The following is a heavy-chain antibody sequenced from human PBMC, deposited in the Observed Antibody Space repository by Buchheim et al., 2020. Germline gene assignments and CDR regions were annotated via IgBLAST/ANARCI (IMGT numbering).Heavy chain of an antibody. CDR3: ARSGEHLYYYMDL. V-gene: IGHV3-33*01. Sequence: QVQLVESGGGVVQPGRSLRLSCAASGFTFTSYGMNWVRQAPGKGLERVADIWYDGKSTSYADSVEGRFTISRDNSKNTLYLQMKSLRAEGTAVYYCARSGEHLYYYMDLWGKGTT. D-gene: IGHD1-14*01. CDR2: IWYDGKST. CDR1: GFTFTSYG. J-gene: IGHJ6*03.